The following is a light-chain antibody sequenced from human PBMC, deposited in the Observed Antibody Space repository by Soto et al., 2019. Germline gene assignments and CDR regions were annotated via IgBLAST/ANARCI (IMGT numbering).Light chain of an antibody. V-gene: IGLV2-14*01. Sequence: QSALTQPASVSGSPGQSITISCTGTSSDVGGYNYVSWYQQHPGKAPKLMIYDVSNRPSGVSNRFSGSKSGNTASLTISGLQAEDEADYCSSYTISSTLLYVFGTGTKVTVL. CDR1: SSDVGGYNY. J-gene: IGLJ1*01. CDR3: SSYTISSTLLYV. CDR2: DVS.